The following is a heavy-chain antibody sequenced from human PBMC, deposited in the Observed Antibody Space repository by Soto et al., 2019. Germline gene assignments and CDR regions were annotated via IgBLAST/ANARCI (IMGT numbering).Heavy chain of an antibody. CDR1: CGSFSGYY. D-gene: IGHD6-6*01. CDR3: AKTSRFDC. J-gene: IGHJ4*02. Sequence: QVQLQQWGAGLLKPSETLSLTCAVYCGSFSGYYWSWIRQPPGKGLEWLGEINHSGSTNYNPSLKSQVTMSVDTSKNQFSLKLSYVNAADTAVYYCAKTSRFDCWGQGTLVTVSS. CDR2: INHSGST. V-gene: IGHV4-34*01.